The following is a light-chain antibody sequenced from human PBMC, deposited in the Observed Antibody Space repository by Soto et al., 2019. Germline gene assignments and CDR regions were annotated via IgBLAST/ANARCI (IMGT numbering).Light chain of an antibody. CDR3: SSYTSSSTVV. V-gene: IGLV2-14*03. CDR2: DVS. Sequence: QPASVSGSPGQSITISCTGTSNDIGTSNFVSWYQHHPGKAPKLMIYDVSNRPSGVSDRFSGSKSGNTASLTISGLQAEDEADYYCSSYTSSSTVVFGGGTKVTVL. J-gene: IGLJ2*01. CDR1: SNDIGTSNF.